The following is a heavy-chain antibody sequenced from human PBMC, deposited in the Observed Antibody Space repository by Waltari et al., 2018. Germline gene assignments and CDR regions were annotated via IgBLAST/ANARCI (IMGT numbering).Heavy chain of an antibody. CDR3: ARDSYYYDGSGYPAR. D-gene: IGHD3-22*01. CDR2: IHVNGNT. CDR1: GGSISSATYY. Sequence: QVQLQESGPGLVKPSQTLSLSCTVSGGSISSATYYWSWIRPPAGKGLEWIGRIHVNGNTNYNPALISRVTISVDASRNQFFLTVNSVTAADTAVYYCARDSYYYDGSGYPARWGQGTRVTVSS. J-gene: IGHJ4*02. V-gene: IGHV4-61*02.